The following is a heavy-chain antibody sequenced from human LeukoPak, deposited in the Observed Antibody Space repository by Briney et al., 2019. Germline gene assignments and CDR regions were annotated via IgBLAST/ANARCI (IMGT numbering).Heavy chain of an antibody. D-gene: IGHD3-10*01. J-gene: IGHJ4*02. CDR3: ARAYYYGSGSYYPFDY. Sequence: ASVKVSCKASGGTFSSYAISWVRQAPGQGLEWMGGIIPIFGTANYAQKFQGRVTITADKSTSTAYMELSSLGSEDTAVYYCARAYYYGSGSYYPFDYWGQGTLVTVSS. CDR1: GGTFSSYA. V-gene: IGHV1-69*06. CDR2: IIPIFGTA.